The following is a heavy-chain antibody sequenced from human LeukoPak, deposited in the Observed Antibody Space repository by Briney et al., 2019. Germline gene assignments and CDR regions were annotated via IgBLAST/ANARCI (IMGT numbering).Heavy chain of an antibody. J-gene: IGHJ4*02. CDR2: INPSGGST. V-gene: IGHV1-46*01. CDR3: ARDLTKTGLQHEQI. Sequence: ASVKVSCKASGGTFSSYAISWVRQAPGQGLEWMGIINPSGGSTSYAQKFQGRVTMTRDMSTSTVYMELSSLRSEDTAVYYCARDLTKTGLQHEQIWGQGTLVTVSS. D-gene: IGHD4-11*01. CDR1: GGTFSSYA.